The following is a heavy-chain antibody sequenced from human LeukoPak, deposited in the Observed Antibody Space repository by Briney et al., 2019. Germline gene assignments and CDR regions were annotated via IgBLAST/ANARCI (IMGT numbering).Heavy chain of an antibody. CDR1: GLTFSSYG. V-gene: IGHV3-30*02. J-gene: IGHJ4*02. Sequence: PGGSLRLSCAASGLTFSSYGMHWVRQAPGKGLEWVAFIRYDGSNKYYADSVKGRFTISRDNSKNTLYLQMNSLRAEDTAVYYCAKDQYYYDSGGNWGQGTLVTVSS. CDR2: IRYDGSNK. D-gene: IGHD3-22*01. CDR3: AKDQYYYDSGGN.